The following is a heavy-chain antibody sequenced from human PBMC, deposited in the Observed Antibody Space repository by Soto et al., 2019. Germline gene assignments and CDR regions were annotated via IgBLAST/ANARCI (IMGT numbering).Heavy chain of an antibody. CDR3: ARVILSGGAYPDS. D-gene: IGHD3-10*01. Sequence: PGGSLRLSCAASGFTFSTYTMNWVRQAPGKGLEWISSISSGSSYIYYAGSVKRRFTISRDSAKNSLFLQMNSLRADDTAVYYCARVILSGGAYPDSWGQGTKVTVSS. CDR2: ISSGSSYI. CDR1: GFTFSTYT. J-gene: IGHJ5*01. V-gene: IGHV3-21*01.